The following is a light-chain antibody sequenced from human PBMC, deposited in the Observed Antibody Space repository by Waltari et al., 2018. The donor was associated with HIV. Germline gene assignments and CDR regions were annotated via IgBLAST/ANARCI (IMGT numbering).Light chain of an antibody. CDR3: QSADSSGTYPRV. J-gene: IGLJ3*02. V-gene: IGLV3-25*03. CDR1: ALPKQY. CDR2: TDS. Sequence: SYELTQPPSVSVSPGQTARITCSGDALPKQYAYWYQQKPGQAPVPGINTDSERPSGIPERFYGSSSGSTVTLTISGGQAEDEADYYSQSADSSGTYPRVFGGGTKLTVL.